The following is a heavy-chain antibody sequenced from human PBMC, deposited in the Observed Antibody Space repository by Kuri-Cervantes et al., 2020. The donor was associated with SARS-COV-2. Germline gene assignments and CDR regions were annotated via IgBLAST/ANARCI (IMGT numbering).Heavy chain of an antibody. Sequence: GESLKISCAASGFTFSSYAMHWVRQAPGKGLEWVAFIRYDGSNKYYADSVKVRFTISRDNSKNTLYLQMNSLRAEDTAVYYCAREEAGLTFDYWGQGTLVTVSS. D-gene: IGHD3-9*01. CDR2: IRYDGSNK. V-gene: IGHV3-30*02. J-gene: IGHJ4*02. CDR1: GFTFSSYA. CDR3: AREEAGLTFDY.